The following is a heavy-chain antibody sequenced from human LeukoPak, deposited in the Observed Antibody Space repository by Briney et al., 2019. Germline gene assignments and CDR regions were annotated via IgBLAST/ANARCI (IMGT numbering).Heavy chain of an antibody. J-gene: IGHJ4*02. V-gene: IGHV4-59*01. CDR1: GDSISSNY. CDR2: KPYSGST. D-gene: IGHD3-22*01. Sequence: PSVTLSLTCTVSGDSISSNYWSWIRQPPGKGLEWIGYKPYSGSTNYNASLKSRVTMSIDTPKNQFSLKLSSVAAADTAVYYCARQRGDYDSSGYYYPLYFDYWGQGTLVTVSS. CDR3: ARQRGDYDSSGYYYPLYFDY.